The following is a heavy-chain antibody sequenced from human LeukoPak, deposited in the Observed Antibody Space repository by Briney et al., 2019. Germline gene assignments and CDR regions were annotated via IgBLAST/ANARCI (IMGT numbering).Heavy chain of an antibody. J-gene: IGHJ4*02. CDR2: IYYNGNT. CDR1: GGSISPYY. Sequence: SETLSLTCTVSGGSISPYYWSWIRQPPGKGLESIGYIYYNGNTNYNPSLRSRVTISVDTSKNRFSLRLSSVTAADTAVYYCGRGGWYKDYWGQGTLVTVSS. V-gene: IGHV4-59*01. CDR3: GRGGWYKDY. D-gene: IGHD6-19*01.